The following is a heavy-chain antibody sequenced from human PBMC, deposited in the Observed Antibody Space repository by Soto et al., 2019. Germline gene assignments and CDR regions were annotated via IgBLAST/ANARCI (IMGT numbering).Heavy chain of an antibody. D-gene: IGHD3-10*01. CDR3: ARHNYGSGSTYFDY. CDR1: GGSISSYY. CDR2: IYYSGST. Sequence: SETLSLTCTVSGGSISSYYWSWIRQPPGKGLEWIGYIYYSGSTNYNPSLKSRVTISVDTSKNQSSLKLNSMTAADTAVYYCARHNYGSGSTYFDYWGKGTLVTVSS. J-gene: IGHJ4*02. V-gene: IGHV4-59*08.